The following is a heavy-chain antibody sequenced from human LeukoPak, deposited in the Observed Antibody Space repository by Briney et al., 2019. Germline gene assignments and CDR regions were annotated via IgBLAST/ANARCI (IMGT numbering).Heavy chain of an antibody. CDR2: IDSDGSST. Sequence: TGGSLRLSCAASGFTLSSYWMHCVRQAPGKGLVWVSRIDSDGSSTSYADSVKGRFTISRDNAKNTLYLQMNSLRAEDTAVYYCSRPPLGVAGIVNLWGQRTLVAVSS. CDR3: SRPPLGVAGIVNL. CDR1: GFTLSSYW. D-gene: IGHD6-19*01. J-gene: IGHJ5*02. V-gene: IGHV3-74*01.